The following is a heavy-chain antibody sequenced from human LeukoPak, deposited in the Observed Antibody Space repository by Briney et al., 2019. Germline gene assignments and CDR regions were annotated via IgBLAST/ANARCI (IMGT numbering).Heavy chain of an antibody. CDR3: QAEDGIRYIDWRFFDY. Sequence: SETLSLTGTVPGGSISSSSYYRGWIRHPPGKGLEWIGRIYYSGSTYYKPSLKSRVTISVDTSKNQFSLKLSSVTAADTAVYFRQAEDGIRYIDWRFFDYWGQGTLVTVSS. V-gene: IGHV4-39*01. CDR2: IYYSGST. CDR1: GGSISSSSYY. D-gene: IGHD3-9*01. J-gene: IGHJ4*02.